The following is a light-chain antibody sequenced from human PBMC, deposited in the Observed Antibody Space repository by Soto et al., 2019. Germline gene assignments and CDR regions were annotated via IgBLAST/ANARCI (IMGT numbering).Light chain of an antibody. V-gene: IGKV3-11*01. Sequence: EIVLTQSPATLSLSPGEGATLSCRASQSVSNYLAWYQQKPGQAPRLLIYDASKRATGIPARFSGSGSGTDFTLTISSLEPEDFAVYYCQQYGSSQYTFGQGTKLEIK. CDR3: QQYGSSQYT. J-gene: IGKJ2*01. CDR2: DAS. CDR1: QSVSNY.